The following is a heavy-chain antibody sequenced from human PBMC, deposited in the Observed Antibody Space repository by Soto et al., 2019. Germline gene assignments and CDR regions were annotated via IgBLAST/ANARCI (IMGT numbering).Heavy chain of an antibody. CDR3: ARARFLQWSQDYYGLDV. CDR1: GSLPVGSHSTYF. CDR2: INHSGSP. D-gene: IGHD3-3*01. V-gene: IGHV4-34*01. Sequence: QVQIQQWGPGLLKPSETLSLTCAFSGSLPVGSHSTYFWSWIRQPPGKGLEWIGEINHSGSPNYSPSLKSRVTISFDTSKNQFSLNLTSVTAADTAVYYCARARFLQWSQDYYGLDVWGQGTTVDVSS. J-gene: IGHJ6*02.